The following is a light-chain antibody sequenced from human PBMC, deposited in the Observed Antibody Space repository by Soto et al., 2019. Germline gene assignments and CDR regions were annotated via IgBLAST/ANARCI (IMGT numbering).Light chain of an antibody. CDR3: SSYTSSSTLYV. CDR2: DVS. CDR1: SIDVGGYNY. J-gene: IGLJ1*01. Sequence: QSALTQPASVSGSPGQSITISCTGTSIDVGGYNYVSWCQQHPGKAPNLMIYDVSNRPSGVSNRFSGSKSGNTASLTISGLQDEDEADYYCSSYTSSSTLYVFGTGTKVTVL. V-gene: IGLV2-14*01.